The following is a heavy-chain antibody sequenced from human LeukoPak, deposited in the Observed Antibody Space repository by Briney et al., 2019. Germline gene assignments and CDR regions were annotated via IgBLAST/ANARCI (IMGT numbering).Heavy chain of an antibody. V-gene: IGHV3-74*01. CDR2: ISSDGSST. CDR1: GFTFSNYW. D-gene: IGHD3/OR15-3a*01. J-gene: IGHJ4*02. Sequence: QTGGSLRLSCAVSGFTFSNYWVHWVRQAPGKGLVWVSCISSDGSSTNYADSVKGRFSISRDNAKNTLYLHMNSLRAEDTALYYCARPMISVMSLGADFWGQGSLVTVSS. CDR3: ARPMISVMSLGADF.